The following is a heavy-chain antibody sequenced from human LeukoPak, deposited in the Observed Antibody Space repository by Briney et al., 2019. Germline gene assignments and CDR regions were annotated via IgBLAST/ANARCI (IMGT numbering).Heavy chain of an antibody. Sequence: SETLSLTCTVSGGSISSSSYYWGWLRQPPGKGLEWIGSIYYSGSTNYNPSLKSRVTISVDTSKNQFSLKLSSVTAADTAVYYCASFFEYSSSDYWGQGTLVTVSS. CDR2: IYYSGST. D-gene: IGHD6-6*01. CDR3: ASFFEYSSSDY. V-gene: IGHV4-39*01. CDR1: GGSISSSSYY. J-gene: IGHJ4*02.